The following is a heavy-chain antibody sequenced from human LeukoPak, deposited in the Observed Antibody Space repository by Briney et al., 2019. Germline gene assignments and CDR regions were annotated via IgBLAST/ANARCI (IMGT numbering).Heavy chain of an antibody. CDR3: AKDRGYSYGYFDY. CDR2: ISYDGSNK. J-gene: IGHJ4*02. CDR1: GFTFSSYG. V-gene: IGHV3-30*18. D-gene: IGHD5-18*01. Sequence: GGSLRLSCAASGFTFSSYGMHWVRQAPGKGLEWVAVISYDGSNKYYADSVKGRFTISRDNSKNTLYLQMNSLRAEDTAVYYCAKDRGYSYGYFDYWGQGTLVTVSS.